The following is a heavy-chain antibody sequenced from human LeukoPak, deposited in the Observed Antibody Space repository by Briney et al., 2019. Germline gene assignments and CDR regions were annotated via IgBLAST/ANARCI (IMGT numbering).Heavy chain of an antibody. V-gene: IGHV3-7*01. D-gene: IGHD3-16*01. J-gene: IGHJ4*02. Sequence: GGSLRLSCVASGFTFSSYWMSWVRQAPGKGLEWVANIKQDGSEKYYVDSVKGRFTISRDNAKNSLYLQMNSLRAEDTAVYYCARDSPTTFFDYWGQGTLVTVSS. CDR1: GFTFSSYW. CDR2: IKQDGSEK. CDR3: ARDSPTTFFDY.